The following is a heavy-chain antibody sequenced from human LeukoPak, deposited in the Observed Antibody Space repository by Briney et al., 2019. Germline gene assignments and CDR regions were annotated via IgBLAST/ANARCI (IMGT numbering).Heavy chain of an antibody. Sequence: GESLRLSCAASGFNFNKYDMTWARQAPGKGLEWVSTITGRSDKTYYTDSVKGRFVTSRDNSKDTLYLQMNSLRAEDTALYYCAKGGWLDDLGQGALVTVSS. CDR2: ITGRSDKT. J-gene: IGHJ4*02. V-gene: IGHV3-23*01. D-gene: IGHD6-19*01. CDR3: AKGGWLDD. CDR1: GFNFNKYD.